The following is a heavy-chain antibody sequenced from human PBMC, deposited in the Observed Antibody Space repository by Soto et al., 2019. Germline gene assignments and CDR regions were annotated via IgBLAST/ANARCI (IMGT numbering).Heavy chain of an antibody. D-gene: IGHD3-22*01. CDR2: IYYSGST. V-gene: IGHV4-59*01. J-gene: IGHJ5*02. Sequence: SETLSLTCTVSGGSISSYYWSWIRQPPGKGLEWIGYIYYSGSTNYNPSLKSRVTISVDASKNQFSLKLSSVTAADTAVYYCAGHRDYYDSSGPKGDNWFDPWAREPWSPSPQ. CDR3: AGHRDYYDSSGPKGDNWFDP. CDR1: GGSISSYY.